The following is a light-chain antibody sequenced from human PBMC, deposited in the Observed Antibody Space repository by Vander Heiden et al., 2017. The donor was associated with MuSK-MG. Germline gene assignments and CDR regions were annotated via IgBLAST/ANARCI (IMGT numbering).Light chain of an antibody. CDR3: QQSYRTPQT. Sequence: DIQMTQSPSSLSASVGDRVTITCRASQSISSYLNWYQQKPGKAPKLLIYAASSLQSGVPSRFNGSGSRTDFTLTISSLRPEDFATYYCQQSYRTPQTFGQGTKVEIK. J-gene: IGKJ1*01. V-gene: IGKV1-39*01. CDR2: AAS. CDR1: QSISSY.